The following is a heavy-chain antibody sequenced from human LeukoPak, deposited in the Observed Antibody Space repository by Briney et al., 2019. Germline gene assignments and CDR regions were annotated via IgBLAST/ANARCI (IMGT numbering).Heavy chain of an antibody. CDR1: GGSISSSSYY. Sequence: SETLSLTCTVSGGSISSSSYYWGWIRQPPGKGLEWIGSIYYSGSTYYNPSLKSRVTISVDTSKNQFSLKLSSVTAADTAVYYCASLAKDCSSTSCYGELAYYYYYYMDVWGKGTTVTVSS. CDR3: ASLAKDCSSTSCYGELAYYYYYYMDV. J-gene: IGHJ6*03. CDR2: IYYSGST. V-gene: IGHV4-39*01. D-gene: IGHD2-2*01.